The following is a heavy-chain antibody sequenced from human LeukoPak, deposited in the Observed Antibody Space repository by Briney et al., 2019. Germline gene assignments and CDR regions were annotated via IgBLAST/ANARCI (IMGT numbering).Heavy chain of an antibody. CDR3: AKDLGYSYGSGYAY. CDR2: IRYDGSNK. Sequence: GGSLRLSCAASGFTFSSYGMHWVRQAPGKGLEWVAFIRYDGSNKYYADSVKGRFTISRDNSKSTLYLQMNSLRAEDTAVYYCAKDLGYSYGSGYAYWGQGTLVTVSS. J-gene: IGHJ4*02. V-gene: IGHV3-30*02. CDR1: GFTFSSYG. D-gene: IGHD5-18*01.